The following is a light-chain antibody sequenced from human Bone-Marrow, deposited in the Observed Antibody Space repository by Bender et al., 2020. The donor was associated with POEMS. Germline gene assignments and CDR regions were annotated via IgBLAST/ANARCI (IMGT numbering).Light chain of an antibody. V-gene: IGLV1-44*01. CDR2: PSH. Sequence: QSVLTQPPSASGTPGQRVTISCSGGSSNIGAHAVNWYQHLPGTAPKLLIYPSHRRPSEVPDRFSGSGSGTSAYLAISGLQSEGEADYYCAVWDDSLNGWVFGGGTKLTVL. CDR1: SSNIGAHA. J-gene: IGLJ3*02. CDR3: AVWDDSLNGWV.